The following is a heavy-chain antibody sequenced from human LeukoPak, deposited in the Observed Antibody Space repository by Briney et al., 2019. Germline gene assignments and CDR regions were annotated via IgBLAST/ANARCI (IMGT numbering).Heavy chain of an antibody. Sequence: PSETLSLTCAVYGGSFSGYYWSWIRQPPGKGLEWIGEINHSGSTNYNPSLKSRVTISVDTSKNQFSLKLSSVTAADTAVYYCARGPVYYCGSGSYSRGLYYFDYWGQGTLVTVSS. CDR2: INHSGST. V-gene: IGHV4-34*01. D-gene: IGHD3-10*01. CDR3: ARGPVYYCGSGSYSRGLYYFDY. J-gene: IGHJ4*02. CDR1: GGSFSGYY.